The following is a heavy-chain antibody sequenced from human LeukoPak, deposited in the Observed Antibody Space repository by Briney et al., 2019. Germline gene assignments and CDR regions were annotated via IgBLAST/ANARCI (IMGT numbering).Heavy chain of an antibody. Sequence: VASVKVSCKASGYTFTSYGISWVRQAPGQGLEWMGWISAYNGNTNYAQKLQGRVTMTTDTSTSTAYMELRSLRSDDTAVYYCARDRAYQYSSSAGYWGQGTLVTVSS. CDR3: ARDRAYQYSSSAGY. CDR1: GYTFTSYG. CDR2: ISAYNGNT. D-gene: IGHD6-6*01. V-gene: IGHV1-18*01. J-gene: IGHJ4*02.